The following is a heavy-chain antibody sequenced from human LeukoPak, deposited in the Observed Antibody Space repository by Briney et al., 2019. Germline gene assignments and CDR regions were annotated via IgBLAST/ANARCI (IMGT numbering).Heavy chain of an antibody. CDR2: INPNSGGT. CDR3: ARVLLRTGIPEGFDP. Sequence: ASVTVSCKACGHTFGDHYMHWVRQAPGQGLEWMGWINPNSGGTKYAQRFQGRVTMTKDTSISTAYMELRRLRSDDTAVYYCARVLLRTGIPEGFDPWGQGTLVTVSS. V-gene: IGHV1-2*02. J-gene: IGHJ5*02. D-gene: IGHD1-14*01. CDR1: GHTFGDHY.